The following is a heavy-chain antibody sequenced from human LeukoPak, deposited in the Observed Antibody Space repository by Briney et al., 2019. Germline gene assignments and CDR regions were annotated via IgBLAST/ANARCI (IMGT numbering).Heavy chain of an antibody. J-gene: IGHJ4*02. Sequence: GGSLRLSWAPSGFTFSSYAMSWVRQAPGKGLEWVSAISGSGGSTYYADSGKGRFTISRDNSKNTLYLQMNSLRAEDTAVYYCAEEYGSGSYLTLWDYWGQGTLVTVAS. CDR2: ISGSGGST. D-gene: IGHD3-10*01. CDR1: GFTFSSYA. V-gene: IGHV3-23*01. CDR3: AEEYGSGSYLTLWDY.